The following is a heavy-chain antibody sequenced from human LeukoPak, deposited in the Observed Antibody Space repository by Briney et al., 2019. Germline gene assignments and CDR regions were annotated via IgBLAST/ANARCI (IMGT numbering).Heavy chain of an antibody. CDR2: INAGNGNT. V-gene: IGHV1-3*01. CDR1: GYTFTSYA. CDR3: ARYSSGWYTFDY. D-gene: IGHD6-19*01. J-gene: IGHJ4*02. Sequence: GASVKVSCKASGYTFTSYAMHWVRQAPGQRLEWMGWINAGNGNTKYSQKFQGRVTITRDTSASTAYMELSSLRSEDTAVYYCARYSSGWYTFDYWGQGTLVTVSS.